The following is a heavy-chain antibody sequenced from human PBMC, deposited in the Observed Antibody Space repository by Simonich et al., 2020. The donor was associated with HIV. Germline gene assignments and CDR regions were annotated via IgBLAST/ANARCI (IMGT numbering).Heavy chain of an antibody. Sequence: VQLVESGGGVVQPGRSMRLSCAASGFSFSNYGMHWVRQAPGKGLGWVAFIWYDGSKKYYGDSVKGRFTISRDNSKNTLYLQMNSLRAEDTAVYYCARGPFPNYYGPGSYWGGFDHWGQGTLVTVSS. V-gene: IGHV3-33*01. CDR3: ARGPFPNYYGPGSYWGGFDH. CDR1: GFSFSNYG. CDR2: IWYDGSKK. J-gene: IGHJ4*02. D-gene: IGHD3-10*01.